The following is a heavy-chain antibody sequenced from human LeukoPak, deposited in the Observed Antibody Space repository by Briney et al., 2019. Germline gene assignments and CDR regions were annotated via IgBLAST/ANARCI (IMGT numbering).Heavy chain of an antibody. D-gene: IGHD3/OR15-3a*01. CDR1: GFTFSMYD. J-gene: IGHJ3*01. CDR3: VKSRSRLDDSFDV. CDR2: FSISDGRT. Sequence: GGSLRLSCAASGFTFSMYDLRWVRQAPGKGLEWVSSFSISDGRTYYADSVKGRFTISIDNSKNTMFMRMNSLRAEDTAVYYCVKSRSRLDDSFDVWGQGTMVTVSS. V-gene: IGHV3-23*01.